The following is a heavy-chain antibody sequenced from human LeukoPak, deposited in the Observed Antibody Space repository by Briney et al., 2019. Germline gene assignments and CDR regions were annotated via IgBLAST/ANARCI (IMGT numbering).Heavy chain of an antibody. CDR1: GDSVINHQ. Sequence: SETLSLTCTVSGDSVINHQWSWVRQPPGKGLEWIAYIHHSGSTNYNPSLKNRVTISMDTSKNQFSLRLISVTAADTAVYYRARYPLAFDFWGQGILVTVSS. D-gene: IGHD6-6*01. CDR2: IHHSGST. J-gene: IGHJ4*02. CDR3: ARYPLAFDF. V-gene: IGHV4-59*02.